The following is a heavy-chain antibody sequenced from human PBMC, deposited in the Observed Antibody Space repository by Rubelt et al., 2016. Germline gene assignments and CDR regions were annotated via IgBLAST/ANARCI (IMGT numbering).Heavy chain of an antibody. CDR1: GFTFSKAW. CDR2: IKSKAEGETT. CDR3: CVHGGN. D-gene: IGHD4-23*01. V-gene: IGHV3-15*05. J-gene: IGHJ4*02. Sequence: RGSLRLSCEASGFTFSKAWLSWVRQAPGKGLEWVGRIKSKAEGETTDYAAAVKGRFTISRDDSQSTVFLQMSGLEVADTGIYYCCVHGGNWGRGTLVTVSS.